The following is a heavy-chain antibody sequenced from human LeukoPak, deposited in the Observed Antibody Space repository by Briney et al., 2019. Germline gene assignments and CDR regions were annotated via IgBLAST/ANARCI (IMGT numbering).Heavy chain of an antibody. D-gene: IGHD4-17*01. CDR3: AKGGYGDHYYYYYYMDV. CDR2: IRYDGGNT. CDR1: GFIFSNYA. V-gene: IGHV3-30*02. Sequence: GGSLGLSCAASGFIFSNYAMQWVRQAPGMGLEWVAFIRYDGGNTYYADSVKGRFTISRDNSKNTLYLQMSSLRVEDTAVYYCAKGGYGDHYYYYYYMDVWGKGTTVTISS. J-gene: IGHJ6*03.